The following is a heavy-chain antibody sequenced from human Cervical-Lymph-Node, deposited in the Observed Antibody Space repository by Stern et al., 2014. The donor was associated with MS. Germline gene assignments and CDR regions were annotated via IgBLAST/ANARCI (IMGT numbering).Heavy chain of an antibody. CDR1: GYIFTSDD. V-gene: IGHV1-8*01. J-gene: IGHJ5*02. Sequence: VQLVESGAEVKTPGASVKVSCKASGYIFTSDDINWVRQAFGQGLEWMAWINPDSGDTGYAQKFQGRVTLTRDSSINTAYMEMTSLTSDDTAIYYCTKAWESWGQGTLITVSS. CDR3: TKAWES. D-gene: IGHD1-26*01. CDR2: INPDSGDT.